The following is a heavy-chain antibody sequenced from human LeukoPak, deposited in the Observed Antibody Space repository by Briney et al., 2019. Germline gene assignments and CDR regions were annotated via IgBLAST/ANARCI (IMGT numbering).Heavy chain of an antibody. CDR3: ARSFGYGVDAFDI. CDR1: GFTFSSYT. Sequence: NPGGSLRLSCAASGFTFSSYTMNWVRQAPGKGLEWVSSISSSSSYIYYADSVKGRFTISRDNAKNSLYLQMNSLRAEDTAVYYCARSFGYGVDAFDIWGQGTMVTVSS. CDR2: ISSSSSYI. V-gene: IGHV3-21*04. D-gene: IGHD5-18*01. J-gene: IGHJ3*02.